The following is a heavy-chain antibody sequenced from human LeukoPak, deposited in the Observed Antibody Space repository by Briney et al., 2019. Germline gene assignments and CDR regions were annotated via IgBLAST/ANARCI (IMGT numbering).Heavy chain of an antibody. V-gene: IGHV1-69*04. CDR1: GGTFSSYA. CDR3: ARGGDILAGGNYDY. CDR2: IIPILGIA. D-gene: IGHD3-9*01. J-gene: IGHJ4*02. Sequence: SVKVSCKASGGTFSSYAISWVRQAPGQGLEWMGRIIPILGIANYAQKFQGRVTITADKSTSTAYMELSSLRSEDTAVYYCARGGDILAGGNYDYWGQGTLVTVSS.